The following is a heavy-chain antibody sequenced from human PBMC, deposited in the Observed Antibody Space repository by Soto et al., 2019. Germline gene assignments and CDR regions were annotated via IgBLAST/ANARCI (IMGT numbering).Heavy chain of an antibody. CDR2: IKSMADGGTT. Sequence: GGSLRLSCATSGFTFSNAWMAWVRQAPGKGLEWVGRIKSMADGGTTNYAAPVKGRLSISRHDSENTLYLQMNSLRVEDTGIYYCHTPHGRNAFDIWGPGTVVTVSS. V-gene: IGHV3-15*01. D-gene: IGHD2-8*01. CDR1: GFTFSNAW. J-gene: IGHJ3*02. CDR3: HTPHGRNAFDI.